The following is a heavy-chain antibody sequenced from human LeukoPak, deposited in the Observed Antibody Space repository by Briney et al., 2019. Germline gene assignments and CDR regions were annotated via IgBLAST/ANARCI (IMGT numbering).Heavy chain of an antibody. Sequence: SETLSLTSAVYGGSFSGYYWSWIRQPPGKGLEWIGEINHSGSTNYIPSLKSRVTISVDTSKNQFSLKLSSVTAADTAVYYCAREFAVAGTWFDPWGQGTLVTVSS. CDR2: INHSGST. D-gene: IGHD6-19*01. CDR3: AREFAVAGTWFDP. V-gene: IGHV4-34*01. J-gene: IGHJ5*02. CDR1: GGSFSGYY.